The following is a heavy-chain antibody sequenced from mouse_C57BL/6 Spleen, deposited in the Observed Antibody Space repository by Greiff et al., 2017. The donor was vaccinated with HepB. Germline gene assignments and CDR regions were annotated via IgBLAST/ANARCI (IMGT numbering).Heavy chain of an antibody. CDR1: GFTFSDYY. V-gene: IGHV5-16*01. J-gene: IGHJ4*01. CDR2: INYDGSST. CDR3: ARARSPLYAMDY. Sequence: DVQLVESEGGLVQPGSSMKLSCTASGFTFSDYYMAWVRQVPEKGLEWVANINYDGSSTYYLDSLKSRFIISRDNAKNILYLQMSSLKSEYTATYYCARARSPLYAMDYWGQGTSVTVSS.